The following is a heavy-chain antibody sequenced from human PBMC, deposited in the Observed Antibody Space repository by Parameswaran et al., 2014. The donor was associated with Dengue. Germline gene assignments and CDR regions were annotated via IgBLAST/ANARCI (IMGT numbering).Heavy chain of an antibody. Sequence: VRQAPGKGLEWVSGISWNSGSIGYADSVKGRFTISRDNAKNSLYLQMNSLRAEDTALYYCAKGAATDYDFSTTLEGAFDIWGQGTMVTVSS. D-gene: IGHD3-3*01. J-gene: IGHJ3*02. V-gene: IGHV3-9*01. CDR3: AKGAATDYDFSTTLEGAFDI. CDR2: ISWNSGSI.